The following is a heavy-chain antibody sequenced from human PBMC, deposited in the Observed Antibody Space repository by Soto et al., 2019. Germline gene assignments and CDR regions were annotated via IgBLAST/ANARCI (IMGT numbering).Heavy chain of an antibody. CDR1: GFTVSSNY. Sequence: GGSLRLSCAASGFTVSSNYMSWVRQAPGKGLEWVSVIYSGGSTYYADSVKGRFTISRHNSKNTLYLQMNSLRAEDTAVYYCARGSRLGYCSGGSCPYMDAFDIWGQGTMVTVSS. CDR2: IYSGGST. V-gene: IGHV3-53*04. J-gene: IGHJ3*02. D-gene: IGHD2-15*01. CDR3: ARGSRLGYCSGGSCPYMDAFDI.